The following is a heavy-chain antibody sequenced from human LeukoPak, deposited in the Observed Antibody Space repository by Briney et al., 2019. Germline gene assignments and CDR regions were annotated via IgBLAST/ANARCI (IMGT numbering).Heavy chain of an antibody. Sequence: PSETLSPTCTVSGGSISSYYWSWIRQPPGMGLEYIGYIFHSGSTNYNPSLKSRVTISVDTSKSQFSLKLSSVTAADTAVYYCTIGSSGYYYASNDAFDIWGQGTMVTVSS. D-gene: IGHD3-22*01. CDR1: GGSISSYY. CDR3: TIGSSGYYYASNDAFDI. V-gene: IGHV4-59*01. CDR2: IFHSGST. J-gene: IGHJ3*02.